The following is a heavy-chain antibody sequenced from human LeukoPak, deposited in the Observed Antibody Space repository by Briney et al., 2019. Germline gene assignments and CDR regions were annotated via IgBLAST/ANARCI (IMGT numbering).Heavy chain of an antibody. J-gene: IGHJ4*02. CDR3: ARLGEMTIATRYDY. D-gene: IGHD6-6*01. CDR2: IKYDGSET. V-gene: IGHV3-7*02. CDR1: GLTFSSYW. Sequence: GGSLRLSCAASGLTFSSYWMTWVRQAPGKGLEWVATIKYDGSETYYVDSVRGRFSISRDNAKNSLYLQMNSLSAEDTAVYYCARLGEMTIATRYDYWGQGTLVTVSS.